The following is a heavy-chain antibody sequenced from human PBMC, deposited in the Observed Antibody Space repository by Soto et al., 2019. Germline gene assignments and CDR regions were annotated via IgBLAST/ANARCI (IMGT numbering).Heavy chain of an antibody. CDR3: VRVAATWWYFDS. CDR2: MNPDTGNP. CDR1: GYIFTNYG. J-gene: IGHJ4*02. V-gene: IGHV1-8*01. Sequence: GASVKVSCKAFGYIFTNYGIVWVRQATGQGLEWMGWMNPDTGNPGYAPKFRGRVTLTRDTSIDTAYMDLSGLTFEDSATYYCVRVAATWWYFDSWGQGTLVTVSS. D-gene: IGHD2-8*02.